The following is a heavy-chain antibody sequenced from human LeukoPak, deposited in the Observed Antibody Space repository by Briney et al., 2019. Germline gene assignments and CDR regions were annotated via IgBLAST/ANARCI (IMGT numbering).Heavy chain of an antibody. CDR3: ARVGGDRRDPYFDY. V-gene: IGHV1-8*01. Sequence: ASVKVSCKASGYTFTSYDINWVRQATGQGLEWMGWMNPNSGNTGYAQKFQGRVTMTRNTSISTAYMELSSLRSEDTAVYYCARVGGDRRDPYFDYWGQGTLVTVSS. CDR1: GYTFTSYD. D-gene: IGHD2-21*01. J-gene: IGHJ4*02. CDR2: MNPNSGNT.